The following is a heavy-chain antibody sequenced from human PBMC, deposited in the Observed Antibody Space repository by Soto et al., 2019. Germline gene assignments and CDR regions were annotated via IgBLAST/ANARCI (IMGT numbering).Heavy chain of an antibody. D-gene: IGHD2-2*01. Sequence: PGGSLRLSCAASGFTFSSYAMHWVRQAPGKGLEWVAVISYDGSNKYYADSVKGRFTISRDNPKNTLYLQMNSLRAEDTAVYYCARDVPYYFDYWGQGTLVTVSS. CDR2: ISYDGSNK. CDR3: ARDVPYYFDY. V-gene: IGHV3-30-3*01. CDR1: GFTFSSYA. J-gene: IGHJ4*02.